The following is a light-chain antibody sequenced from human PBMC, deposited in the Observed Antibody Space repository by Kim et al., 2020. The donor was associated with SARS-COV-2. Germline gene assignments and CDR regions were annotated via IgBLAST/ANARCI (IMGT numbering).Light chain of an antibody. CDR1: SSVVGSYNL. CDR3: CSYAGSSTWV. Sequence: GQSITTSCTGTSSVVGSYNLVSWYQQHPGKAPKLMIYEGSKRPSGVSNRFSGSKSGNTASLTISGLQAEDEADYYCCSYAGSSTWVFGGGTQLTVL. V-gene: IGLV2-23*01. J-gene: IGLJ3*02. CDR2: EGS.